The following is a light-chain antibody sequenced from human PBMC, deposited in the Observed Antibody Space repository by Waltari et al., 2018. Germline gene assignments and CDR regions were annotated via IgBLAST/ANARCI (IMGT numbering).Light chain of an antibody. V-gene: IGKV3-20*01. CDR1: QSVHNNY. CDR3: QQYARTPPT. J-gene: IGKJ4*01. CDR2: GAS. Sequence: EIVLTQSPGTLSLFPGERATLSCRASQSVHNNYLAWYQQKPGQAPRLLIYGASTRATAIPDRFSGSGSGTDFTLTISRLEPGDCAVYFCQQYARTPPTFGGGTKVEIK.